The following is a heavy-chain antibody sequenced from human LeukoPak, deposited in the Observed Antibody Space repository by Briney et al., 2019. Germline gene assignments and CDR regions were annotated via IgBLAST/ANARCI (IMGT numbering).Heavy chain of an antibody. CDR1: GFIFSNAW. J-gene: IGHJ4*02. V-gene: IGHV3-21*01. Sequence: GGSLRLSCAASGFIFSNAWMNWVRQAPGKGLEWVSSISTTSSYIHYADSVKGRFTISRDNAKNSLYLQMNSLRAEDTAVYYCARGGARSSSDYWGQGTLVTVSS. CDR2: ISTTSSYI. D-gene: IGHD6-6*01. CDR3: ARGGARSSSDY.